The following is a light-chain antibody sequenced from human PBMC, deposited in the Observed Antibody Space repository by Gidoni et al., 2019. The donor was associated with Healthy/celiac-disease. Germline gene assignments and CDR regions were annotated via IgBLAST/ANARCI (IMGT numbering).Light chain of an antibody. CDR1: QTVSSY. CDR3: QQRSNWPPT. V-gene: IGKV3-11*01. J-gene: IGKJ4*01. CDR2: DAS. Sequence: VLTQSPATLSLSPGERATLSCRASQTVSSYLAWYQQKPGQAPRLLIYDASNRATGIPARFSGSGSGTDFTLTISSLEPEDFAVYYCQQRSNWPPTFGGGTKVEIK.